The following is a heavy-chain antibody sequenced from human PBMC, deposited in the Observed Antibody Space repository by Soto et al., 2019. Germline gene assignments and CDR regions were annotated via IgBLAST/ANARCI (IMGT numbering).Heavy chain of an antibody. CDR2: MNPNSGNT. D-gene: IGHD2-15*01. CDR3: ARGRPPPRWYYYGMDV. Sequence: ASVKVSCKASGYTFTSYDIIWVRQATGQGLEWMGWMNPNSGNTGYAQKFQGRVTMTRNTSISTAYMELSRLRSDDTAVYYCARGRPPPRWYYYGMDVWGQGTTVTVSS. CDR1: GYTFTSYD. V-gene: IGHV1-8*01. J-gene: IGHJ6*02.